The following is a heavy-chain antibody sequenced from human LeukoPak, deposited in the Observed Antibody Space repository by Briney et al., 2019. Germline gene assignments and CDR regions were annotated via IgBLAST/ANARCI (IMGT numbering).Heavy chain of an antibody. CDR1: GGSFSGYY. V-gene: IGHV4-34*01. D-gene: IGHD6-13*01. CDR3: ARVVIPLLHPFYSSSWYSD. Sequence: PSETLSLTCAVYGGSFSGYYWSWIRQPPGKGLEWIGEINHSGSTNYNPSLKSRVTISVDTSKNQFSLKLSSVTAADTAVYYCARVVIPLLHPFYSSSWYSDWGQGTLVTVSS. CDR2: INHSGST. J-gene: IGHJ4*02.